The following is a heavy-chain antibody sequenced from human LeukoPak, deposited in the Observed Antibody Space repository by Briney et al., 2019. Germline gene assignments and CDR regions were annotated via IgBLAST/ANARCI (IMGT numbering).Heavy chain of an antibody. CDR2: IICSAGRT. J-gene: IGHJ4*02. CDR3: AIAAAGMEDFDY. V-gene: IGHV3-23*01. D-gene: IGHD6-13*01. Sequence: VRQXXXKGXXXVSFIICSAGRTYYADSVKGRVTISRDNSKNTLYLQMNSLRAEDTAVYYCAIAAAGMEDFDYWGQGTLVTVSS.